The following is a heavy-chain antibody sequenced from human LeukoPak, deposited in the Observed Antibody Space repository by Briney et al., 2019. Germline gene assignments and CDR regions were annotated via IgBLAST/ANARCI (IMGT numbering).Heavy chain of an antibody. CDR2: LNQDGSDK. J-gene: IGHJ4*02. CDR3: AREGRLSC. V-gene: IGHV3-7*05. Sequence: GGSLRLSCAASGFTFSSYWMTWVRQAPGKGLEWVANLNQDGSDKYYVDSVKGRFTISRDNAQNSLYLQMNSLRAEDTAVYYCAREGRLSCWGQGTLVTVSS. CDR1: GFTFSSYW.